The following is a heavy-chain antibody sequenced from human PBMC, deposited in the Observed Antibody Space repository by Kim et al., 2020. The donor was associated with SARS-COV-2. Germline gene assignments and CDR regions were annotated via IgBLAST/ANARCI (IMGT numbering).Heavy chain of an antibody. CDR3: ARGGPIDY. V-gene: IGHV3-9*01. J-gene: IGHJ4*02. Sequence: GGSLRLSCAASGFTFDDYAMHWVRQAPGEGLQWVSGITWNNNTIGYADSVKGRFTISRDNAQNSLYREMNSLRVEDTAFYYCARGGPIDYWGQGTLVTVS. CDR1: GFTFDDYA. D-gene: IGHD3-10*01. CDR2: ITWNNNTI.